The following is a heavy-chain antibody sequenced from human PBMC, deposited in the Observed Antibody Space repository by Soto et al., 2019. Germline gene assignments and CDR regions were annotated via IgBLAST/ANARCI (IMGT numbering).Heavy chain of an antibody. J-gene: IGHJ4*02. CDR2: ISRMFGAA. V-gene: IGHV1-69*19. CDR3: AREVQVHTPAFVY. D-gene: IGHD3-10*01. Sequence: QVQLVQSGAEMKKPGSSVKVSCQSSGGTFNTYAMNWVRQAPGQGPEWMGDISRMFGAANYAPKFQGRVTSTADESTGTSYMQSSSVTSEDTALYFCAREVQVHTPAFVYWGQGTLVTVSS. CDR1: GGTFNTYA.